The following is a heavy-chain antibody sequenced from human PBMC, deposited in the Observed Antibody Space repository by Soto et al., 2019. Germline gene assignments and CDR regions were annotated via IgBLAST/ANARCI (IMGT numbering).Heavy chain of an antibody. J-gene: IGHJ4*02. CDR1: GFTFSSYG. CDR3: AKDRTGIAAAGTLDY. Sequence: GALRLSCAASGFTFSSYGMHWVRQAPGKGLEWVAVISYDGSNKYYADSVKGRFTISRDNSKDTLYLQMNSLRAEDTAVYYCAKDRTGIAAAGTLDYWGQGTLVTVSS. D-gene: IGHD6-13*01. V-gene: IGHV3-30*18. CDR2: ISYDGSNK.